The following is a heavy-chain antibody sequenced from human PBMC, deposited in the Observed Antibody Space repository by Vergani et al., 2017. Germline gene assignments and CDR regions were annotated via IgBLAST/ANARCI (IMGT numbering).Heavy chain of an antibody. V-gene: IGHV1-2*02. D-gene: IGHD5-12*01. Sequence: QVQLVQFGAEVKKPGASVKVSCKASGYTFTGYYMHWVRQAPGQGLEWMGWINPNSGGTNYAQNFQGRVTMTRDTSISTAYMELCRLRSDDTAVYYCARATDGYSGYEMGYWGQGTLVTVSS. J-gene: IGHJ4*02. CDR3: ARATDGYSGYEMGY. CDR2: INPNSGGT. CDR1: GYTFTGYY.